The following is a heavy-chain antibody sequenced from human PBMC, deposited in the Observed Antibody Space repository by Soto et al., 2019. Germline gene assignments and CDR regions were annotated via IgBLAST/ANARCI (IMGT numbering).Heavy chain of an antibody. V-gene: IGHV3-23*01. J-gene: IGHJ6*03. Sequence: PGGSLRLSCAASGFTFSSYAMSWVRQAPGKGLEWVSAISGSGGSTYYADSVKGRFTISRDNSKNTLYLQMNSLRAEDTAVYYCASLAAAGVYYYYYMDVWGKGTTVTVSS. CDR2: ISGSGGST. D-gene: IGHD6-13*01. CDR1: GFTFSSYA. CDR3: ASLAAAGVYYYYYMDV.